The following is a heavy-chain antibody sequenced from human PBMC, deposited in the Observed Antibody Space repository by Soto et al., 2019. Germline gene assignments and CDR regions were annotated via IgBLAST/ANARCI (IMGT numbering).Heavy chain of an antibody. Sequence: PSETLSLTCTVSGGSISSSTYCWSWIRQPPGKGLEWIGSIYYSGNTYYNPSLKSRVTISVDTSKNQFSLKLSSVTAADTAMYYCARHRTGSDLAFDIWGQGTMVTVS. J-gene: IGHJ3*02. D-gene: IGHD3-10*01. CDR1: GGSISSSTYC. CDR3: ARHRTGSDLAFDI. V-gene: IGHV4-39*01. CDR2: IYYSGNT.